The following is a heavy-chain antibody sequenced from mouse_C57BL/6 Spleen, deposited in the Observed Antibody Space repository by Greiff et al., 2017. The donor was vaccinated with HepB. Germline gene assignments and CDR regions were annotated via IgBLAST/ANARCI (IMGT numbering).Heavy chain of an antibody. J-gene: IGHJ4*01. Sequence: VQLQQSGAELVRPGASVKLSCTASGFNIKDYYMHWVKQRPEQGLEWIGRIDPEDGDTEYAPKFKGKATMTADTSSNTAYLPLSSLTSEDTAVYYCTTSYGLYYAMDYWGQGTSVTVSS. D-gene: IGHD1-1*02. CDR3: TTSYGLYYAMDY. CDR2: IDPEDGDT. CDR1: GFNIKDYY. V-gene: IGHV14-1*01.